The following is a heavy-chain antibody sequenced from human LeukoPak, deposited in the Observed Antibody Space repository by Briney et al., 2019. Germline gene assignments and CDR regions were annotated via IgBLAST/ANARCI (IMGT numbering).Heavy chain of an antibody. CDR1: GYTFTSYY. J-gene: IGHJ6*03. V-gene: IGHV1-46*01. CDR3: ARFSKGEGDSSSYYYYYYMDV. CDR2: INPSGGST. D-gene: IGHD6-6*01. Sequence: ASVKASCKASGYTFTSYYMHWVRQAPGQGLEWMGIINPSGGSTSYAQKFQGRVTMTRDMSTSTVYMELSSLRSEDTAVYYCARFSKGEGDSSSYYYYYYMDVWGKGTTVTVSS.